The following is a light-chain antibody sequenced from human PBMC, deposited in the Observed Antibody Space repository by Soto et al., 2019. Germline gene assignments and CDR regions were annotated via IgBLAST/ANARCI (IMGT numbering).Light chain of an antibody. Sequence: ETVLTQSPGTLSLSPGERATLSCRASQSVSSSYLAWYQQQPGQAPRRLIYDASSRATGIPDRFSASGSGTDFTLNISRLEPEDFAVYYCQQDVRSPPSWTFGQGTKVEIK. CDR1: QSVSSSY. CDR2: DAS. CDR3: QQDVRSPPSWT. V-gene: IGKV3-20*01. J-gene: IGKJ1*01.